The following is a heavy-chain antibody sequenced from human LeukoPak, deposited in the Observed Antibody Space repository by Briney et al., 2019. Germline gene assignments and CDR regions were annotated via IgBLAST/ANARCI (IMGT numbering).Heavy chain of an antibody. CDR3: ARESQGYCSSTSCYALGAFDI. Sequence: KSGGSLRLSCAASGFTFSSYWMNWVRQAPGKGLEWVSSISSSSSYIYYADSVKGRFTISRDNAKNSLYLQMNSLRAEDTAVYYCARESQGYCSSTSCYALGAFDIWGQGTMVTVSS. V-gene: IGHV3-21*01. CDR2: ISSSSSYI. CDR1: GFTFSSYW. J-gene: IGHJ3*02. D-gene: IGHD2-2*01.